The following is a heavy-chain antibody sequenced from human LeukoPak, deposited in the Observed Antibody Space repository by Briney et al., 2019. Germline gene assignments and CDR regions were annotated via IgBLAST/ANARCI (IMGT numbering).Heavy chain of an antibody. D-gene: IGHD6-25*01. Sequence: PSETLSLTVTVSGDSISNYYWSWIRQSPGKELEWIGYMYNRGSTIYNPSLKSRVTISTDTSKNRFSLRLTSVTAADAAVYYCARAEKAATGTLDFWGEGTLITVSS. V-gene: IGHV4-59*01. CDR3: ARAEKAATGTLDF. CDR2: MYNRGST. J-gene: IGHJ4*02. CDR1: GDSISNYY.